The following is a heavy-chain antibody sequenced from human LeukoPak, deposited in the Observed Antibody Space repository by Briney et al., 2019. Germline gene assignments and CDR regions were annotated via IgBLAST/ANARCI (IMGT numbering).Heavy chain of an antibody. J-gene: IGHJ4*02. CDR1: GFTFSSYA. CDR3: ARDSSGYYGFDY. Sequence: GGSLRLSCAASGFTFSSYAMSWVRQAPGKGLEWVSSISGSGSSTYYADSVKGRFTISRDNSRNTLFLQMNSLRAEDTALYYCARDSSGYYGFDYWGQGTLVTVSS. D-gene: IGHD3-22*01. CDR2: ISGSGSST. V-gene: IGHV3-23*01.